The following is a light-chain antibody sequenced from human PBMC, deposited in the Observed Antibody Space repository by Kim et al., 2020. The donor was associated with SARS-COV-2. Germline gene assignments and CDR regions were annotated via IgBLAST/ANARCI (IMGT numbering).Light chain of an antibody. J-gene: IGLJ1*01. CDR1: SLRSYY. CDR3: NSRDSSGNLYV. Sequence: SSELTQDPAVSVALGQTVRITCQGDSLRSYYASWYQQKPGQPPVLVIYGKNNRPSGIPDRFSGSSSGNTASLTITGAQAEDEADYYCNSRDSSGNLYVFGTGAKVTVL. CDR2: GKN. V-gene: IGLV3-19*01.